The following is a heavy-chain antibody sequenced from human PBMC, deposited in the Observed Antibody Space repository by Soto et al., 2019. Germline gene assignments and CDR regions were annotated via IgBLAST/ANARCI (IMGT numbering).Heavy chain of an antibody. J-gene: IGHJ6*03. V-gene: IGHV3-49*03. D-gene: IGHD6-6*01. Sequence: GGSLRLSCTASGFTFGDYAMSWFRQAPGKGLEWVGFIRSKAYGGTTEYAASVKGRFTISRDDSKSIAYLQMNSLKTEDTAVYYCTRDLAPRYSSSSGFYYYYMDVWGKGTTVTVSS. CDR2: IRSKAYGGTT. CDR1: GFTFGDYA. CDR3: TRDLAPRYSSSSGFYYYYMDV.